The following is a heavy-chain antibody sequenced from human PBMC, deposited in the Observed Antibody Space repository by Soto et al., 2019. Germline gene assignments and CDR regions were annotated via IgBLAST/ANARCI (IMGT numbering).Heavy chain of an antibody. D-gene: IGHD3-10*01. V-gene: IGHV1-18*01. CDR1: GYTFTSYG. CDR3: ARDYYRSGSYFFDY. Sequence: ASVKVSCKASGYTFTSYGISWVRQAPGQGLEWMGWISAYNGNTNYAQKLQGRVTMTTDTSTSTAYMELRSLRSDDTAVYYCARDYYRSGSYFFDYWGQGTLVTVSS. J-gene: IGHJ4*02. CDR2: ISAYNGNT.